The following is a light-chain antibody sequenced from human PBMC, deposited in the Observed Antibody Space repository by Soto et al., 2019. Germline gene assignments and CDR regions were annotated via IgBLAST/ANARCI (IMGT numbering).Light chain of an antibody. J-gene: IGKJ3*01. CDR2: DAS. Sequence: DIQMTQSPSTLSASVGDRVTITCRASQSISSWLAWYQQKPGKAPKLLIYDASSLESGVPSRFSGSRSGPEFTLTISSLQPDDFATYYCQQYNSYSLTFGPGTKVDIE. CDR3: QQYNSYSLT. V-gene: IGKV1-5*01. CDR1: QSISSW.